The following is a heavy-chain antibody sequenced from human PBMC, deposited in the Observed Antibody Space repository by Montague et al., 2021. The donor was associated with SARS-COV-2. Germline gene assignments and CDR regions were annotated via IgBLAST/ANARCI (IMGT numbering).Heavy chain of an antibody. J-gene: IGHJ4*02. D-gene: IGHD1-1*01. CDR2: ISHGGGT. V-gene: IGHV4-34*01. CDR1: GGSFSSY. Sequence: SETLSLTCDVYGGSFSSYWSWIRQPPGRGLEWVGQISHGGGTNYNPSLKSRVTISVDTSKNQVSLKLSSVTAEDTAVYYCGRDAKATVYWGQGTLVTVSS. CDR3: GRDAKATVY.